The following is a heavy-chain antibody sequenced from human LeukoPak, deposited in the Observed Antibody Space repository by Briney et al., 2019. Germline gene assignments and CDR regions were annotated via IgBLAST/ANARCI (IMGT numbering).Heavy chain of an antibody. Sequence: SETLSLTCTVAAGSISSYYWSWIRQPAGKGLEWIGRIYTSVSTNYNPSLKSRVTMSVDTSKNQFSLKLRSVTAADTAVYYCARDSGSYYFDYWGQGTLVPVSS. D-gene: IGHD5-12*01. CDR1: AGSISSYY. CDR2: IYTSVST. V-gene: IGHV4-4*07. CDR3: ARDSGSYYFDY. J-gene: IGHJ4*02.